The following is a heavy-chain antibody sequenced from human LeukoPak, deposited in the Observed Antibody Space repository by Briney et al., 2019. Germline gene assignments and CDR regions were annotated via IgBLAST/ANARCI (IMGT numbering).Heavy chain of an antibody. CDR3: VRDLT. Sequence: GGSLRLSCSASGFSFSTSAMHWVRQAPGKGPQFVSAITTNGRSTYYADSVKDRFTISRDNSKSTLDLQMSSLRAEDTAVYYCVRDLTWGQGTLVAVSS. CDR2: ITTNGRST. D-gene: IGHD4/OR15-4a*01. CDR1: GFSFSTSA. J-gene: IGHJ4*02. V-gene: IGHV3-64D*06.